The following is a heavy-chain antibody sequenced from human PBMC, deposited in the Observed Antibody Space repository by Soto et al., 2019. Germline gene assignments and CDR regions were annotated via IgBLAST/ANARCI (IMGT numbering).Heavy chain of an antibody. CDR1: GFTFSSYG. CDR2: ISYDGSNK. CDR3: ATDLVGPRRAYGMDV. D-gene: IGHD1-26*01. V-gene: IGHV3-30*03. Sequence: QVQLVESGGGVVQPGRSLRLSCAASGFTFSSYGMHWVRQAPGKGLEWVAVISYDGSNKYYADSVKGRFTISRDNSKNTLSLQMNTLRAEDTAAYSCATDLVGPRRAYGMDVWGEGTMGTVAS. J-gene: IGHJ6*04.